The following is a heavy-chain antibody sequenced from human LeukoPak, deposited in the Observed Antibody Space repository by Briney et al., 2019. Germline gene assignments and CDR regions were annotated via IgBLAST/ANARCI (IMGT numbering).Heavy chain of an antibody. V-gene: IGHV1-2*02. CDR3: AREMVDTAMGAFYGMDV. D-gene: IGHD5-18*01. J-gene: IGHJ6*02. CDR2: INPNSGGT. CDR1: GYTFTGYY. Sequence: ASVKVSCKASGYTFTGYYMHWVRQAPGQGLERMGWINPNSGGTNYAQKFQGRVTMTRDTSISTAYMELSRLRSDDTAVYYCAREMVDTAMGAFYGMDVWGQGTTVTVSS.